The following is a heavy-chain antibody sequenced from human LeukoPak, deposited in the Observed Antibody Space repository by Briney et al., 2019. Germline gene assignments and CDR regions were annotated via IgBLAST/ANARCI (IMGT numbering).Heavy chain of an antibody. CDR1: GFTFSSYG. CDR3: ARGFGELLYYAMDV. Sequence: PGRSLRLSCAASGFTFSSYGMHWVRQAPGKGLEWVAVIWEDGSKKYYADSVKGRFTISRDNSKNTFLQMNSLRAEDTAVYYCARGFGELLYYAMDVWGQGTTVTVSS. J-gene: IGHJ6*02. V-gene: IGHV3-33*01. D-gene: IGHD3-10*01. CDR2: IWEDGSKK.